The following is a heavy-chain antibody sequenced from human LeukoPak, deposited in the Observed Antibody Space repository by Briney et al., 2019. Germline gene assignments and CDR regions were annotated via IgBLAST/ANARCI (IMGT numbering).Heavy chain of an antibody. J-gene: IGHJ4*02. CDR1: GFPFSDTW. Sequence: GGSLRLSCAASGFPFSDTWMSWVRQAPGKGLEWVGHIKSKTDGGTTDYAAPVKGRFTISRDDSRNTVYLQMNSLKTEDTAVYYCTTYYRYLYWHSSFDYWGQGTLVTVSS. V-gene: IGHV3-15*01. CDR2: IKSKTDGGTT. D-gene: IGHD3-3*02. CDR3: TTYYRYLYWHSSFDY.